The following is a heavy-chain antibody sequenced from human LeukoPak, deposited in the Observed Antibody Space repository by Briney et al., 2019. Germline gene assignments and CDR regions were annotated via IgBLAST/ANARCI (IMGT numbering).Heavy chain of an antibody. V-gene: IGHV3-30*02. CDR1: GFTFSSYG. D-gene: IGHD2-15*01. CDR3: AKPDDYCSDGSCRSY. Sequence: PGGSLRLSCAASGFTFSSYGMHWVRQAPGKGLEWVAFIRYDGSNKYYADSVKGRFTISRDNSKNTLYLQMNSLRAEDTAVYYCAKPDDYCSDGSCRSYWGQGTLVTVSS. CDR2: IRYDGSNK. J-gene: IGHJ4*02.